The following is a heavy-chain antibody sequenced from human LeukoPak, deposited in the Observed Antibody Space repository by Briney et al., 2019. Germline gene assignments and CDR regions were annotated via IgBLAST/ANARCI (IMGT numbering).Heavy chain of an antibody. Sequence: PSETLSLTCAVYGGSFSGYYWSWIRQPPGKGLEWIGEINHSGSTNYNPSLKSRVTISVDTSKNQFSLKLSSVTAADTAVYYCARLNDSSGYYQWYFDYWGQGTLVTVSS. CDR2: INHSGST. CDR1: GGSFSGYY. CDR3: ARLNDSSGYYQWYFDY. D-gene: IGHD3-22*01. V-gene: IGHV4-34*01. J-gene: IGHJ4*02.